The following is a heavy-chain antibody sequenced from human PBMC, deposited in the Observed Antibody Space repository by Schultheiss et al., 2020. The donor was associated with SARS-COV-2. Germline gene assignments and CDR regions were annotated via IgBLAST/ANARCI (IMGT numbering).Heavy chain of an antibody. CDR2: ISSNGGST. CDR1: GFTFSSYA. J-gene: IGHJ6*02. Sequence: GESLKISCAASGFTFSSYAMSWVRQAPGKGLEYVSAISSNGGSTYYADSVKGRFTISRDNSKNTLYLQMSSLRAEDTAVYYCARRYYGMDVWGQGTTVTVSS. CDR3: ARRYYGMDV. V-gene: IGHV3-64D*06.